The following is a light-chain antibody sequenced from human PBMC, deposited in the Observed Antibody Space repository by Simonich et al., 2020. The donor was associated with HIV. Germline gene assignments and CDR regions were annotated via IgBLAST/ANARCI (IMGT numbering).Light chain of an antibody. CDR2: DAS. CDR1: QSVSSY. V-gene: IGKV3-20*01. CDR3: QQYGSSPYT. J-gene: IGKJ2*01. Sequence: EIVLTQSPATLSLSPGERAPLSCRASQSVSSYLAWYQQKPGQAPRLLIYDASSRATGIPDRFSGFGSGTDFTLTISRLEPEDFAVYYCQQYGSSPYTFGQGTKLEIK.